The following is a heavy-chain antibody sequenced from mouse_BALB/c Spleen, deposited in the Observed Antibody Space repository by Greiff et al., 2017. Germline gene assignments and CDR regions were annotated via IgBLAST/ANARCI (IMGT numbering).Heavy chain of an antibody. V-gene: IGHV3-6*02. CDR2: ISYDGSN. D-gene: IGHD2-10*02. Sequence: VQLQQSGPGLVKPSQSLSLTCSVTGYSITSGYYWNWIRQFPGNKLEWMGYISYDGSNNYNPSLKNRISITRDTSKNQFFLKLNSVTTEDTATYYCARWYGNYGYFDVWGAGTTVTVSS. CDR3: ARWYGNYGYFDV. CDR1: GYSITSGYY. J-gene: IGHJ1*01.